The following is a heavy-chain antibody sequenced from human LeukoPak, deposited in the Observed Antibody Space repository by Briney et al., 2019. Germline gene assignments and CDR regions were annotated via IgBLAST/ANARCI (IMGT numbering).Heavy chain of an antibody. D-gene: IGHD3-10*01. CDR2: ISWNSGGI. CDR3: PTDPYYYGSGSFDY. CDR1: GFTFDGYA. J-gene: IGHJ4*02. Sequence: PGGSLRLACAASGFTFDGYAIHWVLQAPGKGLEWFSVISWNSGGIGYADSVKGRFTLSSDNPQNPLYLQMNSPRAEHTALSHCPTDPYYYGSGSFDYWGQGTLATVSS. V-gene: IGHV3-9*01.